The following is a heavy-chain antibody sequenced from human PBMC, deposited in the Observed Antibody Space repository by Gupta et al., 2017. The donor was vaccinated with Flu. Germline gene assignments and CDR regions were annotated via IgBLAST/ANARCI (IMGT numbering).Heavy chain of an antibody. CDR3: ARGPFYFEV. Sequence: LSCAASGFTFSSYGMSWVRQAPGKGLEWVSSISGSGGDTYYADAVKGRFTISRDNSKSTLYLQINSLRAEDTAVFYCARGPFYFEVWGRGILVTVSS. CDR1: GFTFSSYG. V-gene: IGHV3-23*01. J-gene: IGHJ4*02. CDR2: ISGSGGDT.